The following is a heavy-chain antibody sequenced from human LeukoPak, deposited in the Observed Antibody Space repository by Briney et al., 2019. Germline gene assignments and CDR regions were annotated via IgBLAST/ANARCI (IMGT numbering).Heavy chain of an antibody. D-gene: IGHD3-16*01. CDR2: ISGSGGST. V-gene: IGHV3-23*01. J-gene: IGHJ4*02. Sequence: PGGSLRLSCAASGFTFSSYAMSWDRQAPGKGLEWVSAISGSGGSTYYADSVKGRFTISRDNSKNTLYLQMNSLRAEDTAVYYCAKAGRVTYYFDYWGQGTLVTVSS. CDR1: GFTFSSYA. CDR3: AKAGRVTYYFDY.